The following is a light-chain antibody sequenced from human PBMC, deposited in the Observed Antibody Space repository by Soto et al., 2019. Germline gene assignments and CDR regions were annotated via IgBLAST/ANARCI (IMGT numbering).Light chain of an antibody. J-gene: IGKJ2*01. CDR1: QSVSNY. CDR3: QQYDTSPNT. V-gene: IGKV3-20*01. Sequence: EIVLTQSPGTLSLSPGERATRSCRASQSVSNYLAWYQQKPGQAPRLLIYDASYRAAGIPDRFSGSGSGTDFTLTINRLEPEDFAVFYCQQYDTSPNTFGQGTKLDIK. CDR2: DAS.